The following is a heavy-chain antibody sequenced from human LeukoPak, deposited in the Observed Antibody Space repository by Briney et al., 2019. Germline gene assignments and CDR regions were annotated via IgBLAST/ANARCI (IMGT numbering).Heavy chain of an antibody. CDR3: AREGGHQLLPPTWTHTGIFDF. V-gene: IGHV4-38-2*02. D-gene: IGHD2-8*02. J-gene: IGHJ4*02. Sequence: SETLSLTCAVSGYSINDGYFWAWLRQPPGKGLEWIATLHHPDITHYNPSLDSRVTISLDRSKNQFSLRLISVTAADTAIYYCAREGGHQLLPPTWTHTGIFDFWGQGSLVTVSS. CDR1: GYSINDGYF. CDR2: LHHPDIT.